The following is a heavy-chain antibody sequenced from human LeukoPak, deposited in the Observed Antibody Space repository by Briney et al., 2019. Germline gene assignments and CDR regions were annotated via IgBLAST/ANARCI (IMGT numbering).Heavy chain of an antibody. CDR2: IFYSGST. J-gene: IGHJ5*02. D-gene: IGHD3-3*01. CDR3: ARAPTYYDFWSGYYQEKNWFDP. Sequence: SETLSLTCTVSGGSISSYYWSWIRQPPGKGLEWIGYIFYSGSTNYNPSLKSRVTISIDTSKNQFSLKLSSVTAADTAVYYCARAPTYYDFWSGYYQEKNWFDPWGQGTLVTVSS. V-gene: IGHV4-59*01. CDR1: GGSISSYY.